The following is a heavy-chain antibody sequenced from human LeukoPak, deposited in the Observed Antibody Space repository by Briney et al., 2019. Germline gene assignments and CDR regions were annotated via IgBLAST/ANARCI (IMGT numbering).Heavy chain of an antibody. Sequence: GASVKVSCKASGGTFSSYAISWVRQAPGQGLEWMGGIIPIFGTANYAQKFQGRVTITADESTSTAYMELSSLRSEDTAVYYCARNGDYGDSLDYWGQGTLVTVSS. J-gene: IGHJ4*02. V-gene: IGHV1-69*13. CDR2: IIPIFGTA. CDR1: GGTFSSYA. CDR3: ARNGDYGDSLDY. D-gene: IGHD3-22*01.